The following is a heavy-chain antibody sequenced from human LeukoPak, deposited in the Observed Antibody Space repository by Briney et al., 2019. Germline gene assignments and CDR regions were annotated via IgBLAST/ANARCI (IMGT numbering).Heavy chain of an antibody. CDR3: ANPLGYCSSTSCYKGGFDY. CDR2: ISYDGSNK. J-gene: IGHJ4*02. D-gene: IGHD2-2*02. V-gene: IGHV3-30*18. Sequence: AGGSLRLSCAAPGFTFNSYAMNWVRQAPGKGLEWVAVISYDGSNKYYADSVKGRFTISRDNSKNTLYLQMNSLRAEDTAVYYCANPLGYCSSTSCYKGGFDYWGQGTLVTVSS. CDR1: GFTFNSYA.